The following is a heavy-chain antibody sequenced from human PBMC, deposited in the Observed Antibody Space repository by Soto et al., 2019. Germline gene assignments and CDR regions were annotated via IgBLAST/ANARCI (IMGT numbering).Heavy chain of an antibody. CDR1: GFTFSSYG. CDR2: IWYDGSNK. Sequence: QVQLVESGGGVVQPGRSLRLSCAASGFTFSSYGMHWVRQAPGKGLEWVAVIWYDGSNKYYADSVKGRFTISRDNSKNALYLQMNSLRAEDTAVYYCASGDYGDPDGAFDIWGQGTMVTVSS. V-gene: IGHV3-33*01. J-gene: IGHJ3*02. D-gene: IGHD4-17*01. CDR3: ASGDYGDPDGAFDI.